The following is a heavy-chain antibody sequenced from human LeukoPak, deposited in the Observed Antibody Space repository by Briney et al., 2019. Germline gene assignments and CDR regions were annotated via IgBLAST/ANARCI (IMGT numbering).Heavy chain of an antibody. CDR2: IYPGDSDT. J-gene: IGHJ4*02. CDR1: GYSFTSYW. V-gene: IGHV5-51*01. D-gene: IGHD3-22*01. CDR3: ARQGLDSSGYSSFDY. Sequence: GESLKISCKASGYSFTSYWIGWVRQMPGKGLEWMGIIYPGDSDTRYSPSFQGQVTISADKSISTAYLQWSSLKASDTAMYYCARQGLDSSGYSSFDYWGQGTLVTVSS.